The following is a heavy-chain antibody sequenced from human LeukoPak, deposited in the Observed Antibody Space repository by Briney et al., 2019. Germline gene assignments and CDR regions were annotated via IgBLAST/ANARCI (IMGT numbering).Heavy chain of an antibody. CDR3: AKDLHGGYSSDY. CDR1: GIAFSKDW. D-gene: IGHD4-23*01. V-gene: IGHV3-30*02. Sequence: GGSLRLSCAASGIAFSKDWMNWVRQAPGKGLEWVSFIGYEGVHKYYADSVKGRFTISKDNSKATLYLQMNSLRPEDTAVYYCAKDLHGGYSSDYWGQGTLVTVFS. J-gene: IGHJ4*02. CDR2: IGYEGVHK.